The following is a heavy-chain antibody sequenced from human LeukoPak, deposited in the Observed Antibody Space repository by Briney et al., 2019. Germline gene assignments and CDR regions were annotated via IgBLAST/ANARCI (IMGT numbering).Heavy chain of an antibody. Sequence: ALVKVSCKASAYTFSSYGISWVRQAPGQGLEWMGWINTYNGNTDNAHNLQGRVTMTTDTSTSTAYMELRSLRSDDTAVYYCARAGYSGYDYGWFDPWGQGTLVTVSS. CDR2: INTYNGNT. CDR3: ARAGYSGYDYGWFDP. J-gene: IGHJ5*02. V-gene: IGHV1-18*01. CDR1: AYTFSSYG. D-gene: IGHD5-12*01.